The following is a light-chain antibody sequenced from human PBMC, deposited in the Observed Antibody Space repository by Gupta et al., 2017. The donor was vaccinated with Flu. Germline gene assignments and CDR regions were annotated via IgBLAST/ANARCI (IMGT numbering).Light chain of an antibody. CDR1: SSDVGGYIY. CDR2: DVS. Sequence: STTISSTGTSSDVGGYIYVSWYQQHPAKPHILMIYDVSGRPAEVAGRFSGSKSGNTASLTISVPQEEDDADYYGISYTSSTTYVFGSGTKVTVL. CDR3: ISYTSSTTYV. J-gene: IGLJ1*01. V-gene: IGLV2-14*04.